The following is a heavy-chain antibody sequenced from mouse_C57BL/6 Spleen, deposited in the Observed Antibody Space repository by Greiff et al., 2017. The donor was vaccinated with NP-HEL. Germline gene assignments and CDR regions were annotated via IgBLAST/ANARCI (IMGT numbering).Heavy chain of an antibody. Sequence: EVMLVESGGGLVKPGGSLKLSCAASGFTFSSYAMSWVRQTPEKRLEWVATISDGGSYTYYPDNVKGRFTISRDNAKNNLYLQMSHLKSEDTAMYYCAREDGSMDYRGQGTSVTVSS. CDR1: GFTFSSYA. CDR2: ISDGGSYT. J-gene: IGHJ4*01. V-gene: IGHV5-4*01. CDR3: AREDGSMDY. D-gene: IGHD2-3*01.